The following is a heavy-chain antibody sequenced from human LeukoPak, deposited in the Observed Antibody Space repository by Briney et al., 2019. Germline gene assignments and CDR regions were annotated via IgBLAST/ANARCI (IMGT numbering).Heavy chain of an antibody. J-gene: IGHJ3*02. Sequence: GGSLRLSCAVSGFTFDDYAMHWVRQAPGKGLEWVSGISWNSGSIGYADSVKGRFTISRDNSKNTLYLQMNSLRAEDTAVYYCAKDGSGNYYDSFDIWGQGTMVTVSS. D-gene: IGHD1-26*01. CDR2: ISWNSGSI. CDR3: AKDGSGNYYDSFDI. CDR1: GFTFDDYA. V-gene: IGHV3-9*01.